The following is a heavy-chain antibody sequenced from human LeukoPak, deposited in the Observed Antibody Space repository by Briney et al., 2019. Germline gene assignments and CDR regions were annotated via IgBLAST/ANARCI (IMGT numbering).Heavy chain of an antibody. Sequence: SETLSLTCAVSADSFSSHYWTWIRQPPGKGLEWIGYISCIGSTNYNPSLKSRVTISMDTSKNQFSLKLSSVTDADTAVYYCARDIVTVTKGFDIWGQGTMVSVSS. J-gene: IGHJ3*02. CDR3: ARDIVTVTKGFDI. D-gene: IGHD4-17*01. CDR1: ADSFSSHY. CDR2: ISCIGST. V-gene: IGHV4-59*11.